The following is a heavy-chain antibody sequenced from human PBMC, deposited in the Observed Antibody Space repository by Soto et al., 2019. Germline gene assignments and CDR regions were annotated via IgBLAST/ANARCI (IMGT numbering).Heavy chain of an antibody. J-gene: IGHJ6*02. CDR2: IIDGGGST. CDR1: GFTFSSCA. V-gene: IGHV3-23*01. Sequence: PGGSLRLSCAASGFTFSSCAMGWVRQAPGKGLEWVSDIIDGGGSTYYADSVKGRFTISRDNSKSTLYLQMNSLRAEDTAVYYCGKGRSYYYYYGVDVWGQGTTVTVSS. CDR3: GKGRSYYYYYGVDV. D-gene: IGHD1-26*01.